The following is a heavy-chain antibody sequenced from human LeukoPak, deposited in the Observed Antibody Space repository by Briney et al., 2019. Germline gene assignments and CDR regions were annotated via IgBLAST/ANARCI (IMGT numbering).Heavy chain of an antibody. V-gene: IGHV3-23*01. CDR2: ITSSGST. J-gene: IGHJ4*02. Sequence: GASLRLYCAASGFTFNNYAMNWDRQAPGKGLEWVSVITSSGSTYYADSVKGRFTISRDNSKNTLYLQMNSLRAEDTAIYYCAKDLYGDYDFDCWGRGTLVTVSS. CDR3: AKDLYGDYDFDC. CDR1: GFTFNNYA. D-gene: IGHD4-17*01.